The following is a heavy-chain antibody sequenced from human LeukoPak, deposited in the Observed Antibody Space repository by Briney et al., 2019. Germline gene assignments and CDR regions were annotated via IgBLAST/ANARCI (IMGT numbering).Heavy chain of an antibody. D-gene: IGHD4-17*01. CDR1: GFTFSSYA. J-gene: IGHJ4*02. CDR3: ARDDYGDPNHDY. CDR2: ISGSGGRT. Sequence: GGALRLSCAASGFTFSSYAMSWVRQAPGKGLEWVSAISGSGGRTYYAYSVKGRFTISSDNSKNTLYLQMNSLRAEDTAVYYCARDDYGDPNHDYWGQGTLVTVSS. V-gene: IGHV3-23*01.